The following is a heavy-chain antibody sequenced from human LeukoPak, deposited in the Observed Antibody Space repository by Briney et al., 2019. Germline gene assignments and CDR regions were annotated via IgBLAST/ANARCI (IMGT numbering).Heavy chain of an antibody. D-gene: IGHD3-9*01. J-gene: IGHJ4*02. CDR3: ARDGYFDWLFY. V-gene: IGHV4-39*07. CDR1: GGSISSSSYY. CDR2: IYYSGST. Sequence: SETLSLTCTVSGGSISSSSYYWGWIRQPPGKGLEWIGSIYYSGSTYYNPSLKSRVTISVDTSKNQFSLKLSSVTAADTAVYYCARDGYFDWLFYWGQGTLVTVSS.